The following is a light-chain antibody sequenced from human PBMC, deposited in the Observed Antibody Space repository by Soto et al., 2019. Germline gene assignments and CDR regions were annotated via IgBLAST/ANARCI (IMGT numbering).Light chain of an antibody. CDR3: QQYNNWPLG. V-gene: IGKV3-15*01. J-gene: IGKJ4*01. Sequence: EIVMTQSPATLSVSPGERATLSCRASQSVSSNLAWYQQKPGQAPRLLIYGASTRATGIPARFSGSGSGTEFTLTISSPQSEDFAVYYCQQYNNWPLGFGGGNKVEIK. CDR2: GAS. CDR1: QSVSSN.